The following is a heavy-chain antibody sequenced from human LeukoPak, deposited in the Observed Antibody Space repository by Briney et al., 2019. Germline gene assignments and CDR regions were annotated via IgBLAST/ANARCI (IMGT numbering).Heavy chain of an antibody. V-gene: IGHV1-46*01. D-gene: IGHD3-22*01. CDR2: INPSGGST. CDR3: ARDRYYHSSGYPTRDAFDI. CDR1: GYTFTSYY. J-gene: IGHJ3*02. Sequence: ASVKVSCKASGYTFTSYYMHWVRQAPGQGLEWMGIINPSGGSTSYAQKFQGRVTMTRDMSTSTVYMELSSLRSEDTAVYYCARDRYYHSSGYPTRDAFDIWGQGTMVTVSS.